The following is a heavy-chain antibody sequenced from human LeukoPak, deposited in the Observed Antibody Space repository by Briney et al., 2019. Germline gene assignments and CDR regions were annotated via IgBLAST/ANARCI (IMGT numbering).Heavy chain of an antibody. D-gene: IGHD2-2*01. J-gene: IGHJ5*02. CDR1: GGSFSGYY. CDR3: ARGLLGYCSSTSCGGCWFDP. CDR2: INHSGST. Sequence: SETLSLTCAVYGGSFSGYYWSWIRQPPGKGLEGIGKINHSGSTNYNPSLKSRVTISVDTSKNQFSLKLSSVTAADTAVYYCARGLLGYCSSTSCGGCWFDPWGQGTLVTVSS. V-gene: IGHV4-34*01.